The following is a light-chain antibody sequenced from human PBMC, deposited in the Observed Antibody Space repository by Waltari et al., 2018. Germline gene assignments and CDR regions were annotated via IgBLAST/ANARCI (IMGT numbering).Light chain of an antibody. V-gene: IGKV3-15*01. CDR3: QQYNNWPRGT. CDR1: QSIGIN. J-gene: IGKJ1*01. CDR2: DAS. Sequence: EMVMTQSPLTLSVSPGERATLSCRASQSIGINLAWYQQKPGQAPRLLISDASTRAAGIPARFTGSGSGTECTLTISSLQSEDFAFYYCQQYNNWPRGTFGQGTKVEIK.